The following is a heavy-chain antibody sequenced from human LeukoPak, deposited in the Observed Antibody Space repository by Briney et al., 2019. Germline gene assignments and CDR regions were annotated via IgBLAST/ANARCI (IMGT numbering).Heavy chain of an antibody. CDR1: GGSISSSSYY. J-gene: IGHJ4*02. V-gene: IGHV4-39*01. CDR2: IYYSGST. CDR3: ARTAAGQYYFDY. D-gene: IGHD6-13*01. Sequence: SETLSLTCTVSGGSISSSSYYWGWIRQPPGKGLEWIGSIYYSGSTYYNPSLKSRVTISVDTSKNQFSLKLSSVTAADTAVYYCARTAAGQYYFDYWGQGTLVTASS.